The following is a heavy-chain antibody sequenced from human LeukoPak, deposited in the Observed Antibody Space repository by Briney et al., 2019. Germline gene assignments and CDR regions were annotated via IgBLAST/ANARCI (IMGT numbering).Heavy chain of an antibody. V-gene: IGHV4-31*03. D-gene: IGHD2-2*01. CDR3: ARSKVLPAAIRYYYYGMDV. CDR2: IYYSGST. Sequence: PSQTLSLTCTVSGGSISSGDYYWSWIRQHPGKGLEWIGYIYYSGSTYYNPSLKSRVTISVDTSKNQFSLKLSSVTAADTAVYYCARSKVLPAAIRYYYYGMDVWGQGTTVTVSS. J-gene: IGHJ6*02. CDR1: GGSISSGDYY.